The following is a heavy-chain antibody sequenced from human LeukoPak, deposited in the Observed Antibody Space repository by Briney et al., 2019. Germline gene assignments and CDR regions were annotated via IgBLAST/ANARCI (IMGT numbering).Heavy chain of an antibody. V-gene: IGHV4-39*01. CDR2: ICYSGIS. J-gene: IGHJ4*02. Sequence: PSETLSLTCTVCGGSINSYNYYWGWIRQPPGKGLEWIGSICYSGISYYNPSLKSRATIPIDTSKNHFSLKLSSVTAADTAVYYCARHSEEDGINPKPLDYWGQGTLVTVSS. D-gene: IGHD5-24*01. CDR1: GGSINSYNYY. CDR3: ARHSEEDGINPKPLDY.